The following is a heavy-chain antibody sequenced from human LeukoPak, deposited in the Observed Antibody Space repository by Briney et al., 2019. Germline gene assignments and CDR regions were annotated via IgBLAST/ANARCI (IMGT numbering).Heavy chain of an antibody. CDR2: ISSSSSTI. Sequence: PGGSLRLSCAASGFTFSSYSMNWVRQAPGKGLEWVSYISSSSSTIYYADSVKGRFTISRDNAKNSLYLQMNSLGAEDTAVYYCAREGPSAFDIWGQGTMVTVSS. V-gene: IGHV3-48*01. CDR1: GFTFSSYS. J-gene: IGHJ3*02. CDR3: AREGPSAFDI.